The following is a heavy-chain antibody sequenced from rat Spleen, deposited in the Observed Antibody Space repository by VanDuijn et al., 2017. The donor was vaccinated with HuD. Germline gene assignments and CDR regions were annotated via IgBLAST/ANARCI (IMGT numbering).Heavy chain of an antibody. CDR3: ARILYYSGEGAY. CDR2: IIYDGSST. CDR1: GFTFNNYW. V-gene: IGHV5-31*01. Sequence: EVKLVESGGGLVQPGRSLQLSCVASGFTFNNYWMTWIRQAPKKGLEWVATIIYDGSSTYYRDSVKGRFTISRDNAKSTLYLQMNSLRSEDTATYYCARILYYSGEGAYWGQGTLVTVSS. J-gene: IGHJ3*01. D-gene: IGHD1-1*01.